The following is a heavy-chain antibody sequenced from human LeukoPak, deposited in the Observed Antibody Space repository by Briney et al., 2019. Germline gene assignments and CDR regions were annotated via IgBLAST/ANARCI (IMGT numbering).Heavy chain of an antibody. J-gene: IGHJ3*02. D-gene: IGHD3-22*01. Sequence: GGSLRLSCAASGFTFSSYAMSWVRQAPGKGLEWVSAISGSGDSTYYADSVKGRFTISRDNSKNTLYLQMNSLRAEDTAVYYCAKKFWSDSSGYQSPVCAFDIWGQGTMVTVSS. CDR1: GFTFSSYA. CDR3: AKKFWSDSSGYQSPVCAFDI. V-gene: IGHV3-23*01. CDR2: ISGSGDST.